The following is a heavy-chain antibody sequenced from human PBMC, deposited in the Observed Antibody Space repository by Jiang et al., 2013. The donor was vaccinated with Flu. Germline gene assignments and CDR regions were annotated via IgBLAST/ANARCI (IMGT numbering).Heavy chain of an antibody. V-gene: IGHV4-30-4*01. Sequence: GSGLVKPSQTLSLTCSVSGGSTSSGDYYWNWIRQSPGKGLEWIGNVYFTGSTYYNPSLKSRVFISIDTSKNQFFLRLNSVTAADTAIYYCARDAGPALTNDAFDIWGQGTVVTVSS. CDR3: ARDAGPALTNDAFDI. CDR2: VYFTGST. CDR1: GGSTSSGDYY. J-gene: IGHJ3*02. D-gene: IGHD2-2*01.